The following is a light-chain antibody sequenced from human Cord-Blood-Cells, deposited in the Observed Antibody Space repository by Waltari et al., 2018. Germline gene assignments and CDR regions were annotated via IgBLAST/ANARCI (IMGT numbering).Light chain of an antibody. Sequence: QSALTQPASVSGSPGQSITISCTGTSSDVGSYNLVSWYQQHPGKAPKLMFYEGSKRPSGVSNRFSGSKSGNTASLTISGLQAEDEADYYCCSYVGSSTLVFGGGTKLTVL. V-gene: IGLV2-23*01. CDR1: SSDVGSYNL. CDR2: EGS. CDR3: CSYVGSSTLV. J-gene: IGLJ3*02.